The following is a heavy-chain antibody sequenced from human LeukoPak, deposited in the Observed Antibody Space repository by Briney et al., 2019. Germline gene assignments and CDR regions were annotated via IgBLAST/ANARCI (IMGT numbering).Heavy chain of an antibody. V-gene: IGHV4-39*01. D-gene: IGHD2-15*01. Sequence: SETLSLTCTVSGGSISSSSYYWGWIRQPPGKGLEWIGSIYYSGSTYYNPSLESRVTISVDTSKNQFSLKLSSVTAADTAVYYCAWGGYCSGGSCYFRYYYYYGMDVWGQGTTVTVSS. CDR3: AWGGYCSGGSCYFRYYYYYGMDV. CDR2: IYYSGST. CDR1: GGSISSSSYY. J-gene: IGHJ6*02.